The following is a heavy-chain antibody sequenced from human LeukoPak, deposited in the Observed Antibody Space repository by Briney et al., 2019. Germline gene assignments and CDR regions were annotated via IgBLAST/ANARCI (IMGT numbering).Heavy chain of an antibody. CDR2: IKEDGSRI. V-gene: IGHV3-7*01. CDR1: GFTFSNYW. J-gene: IGHJ4*02. Sequence: GGSLRLSCAGTGFTFSNYWMNWVRQAPGKGLEWVANIKEDGSRINYVDSVKGRFTISRDNAKNSVYLQMDNLRAEDTAVYYCVGSSGWLFDYWGQRILVAVSS. CDR3: VGSSGWLFDY. D-gene: IGHD6-19*01.